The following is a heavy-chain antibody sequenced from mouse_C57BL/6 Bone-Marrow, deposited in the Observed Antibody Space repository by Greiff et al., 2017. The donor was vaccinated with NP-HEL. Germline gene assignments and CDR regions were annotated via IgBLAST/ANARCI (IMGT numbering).Heavy chain of an antibody. J-gene: IGHJ4*01. CDR3: VSYYYGSSYWAVDY. Sequence: DVMLVESGGGLVQPKGSLKLSCAASGFSFNTYAMNWVRQAPGTGLEWVARIRSKSNNYATYYADSVKDRFTISRDDSESMLYLQMNNLKTEDTAMYYCVSYYYGSSYWAVDYWGQGTSVTVSS. D-gene: IGHD1-1*01. CDR1: GFSFNTYA. V-gene: IGHV10-1*01. CDR2: IRSKSNNYAT.